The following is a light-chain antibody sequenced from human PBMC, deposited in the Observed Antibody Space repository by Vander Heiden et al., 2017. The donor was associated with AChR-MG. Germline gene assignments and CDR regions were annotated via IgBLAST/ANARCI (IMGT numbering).Light chain of an antibody. J-gene: IGLJ1*01. V-gene: IGLV1-51*01. CDR3: ATWDSGLTAVV. CDR1: NSNIGINY. CDR2: DNN. Sequence: QTVLTQPPSVSAAAGPRVTIACAGSNSNIGINYVSWYHQVPGTAPKLLIYDNNKRPSGIPDRFSGSKSGTSATLGITGLQTGDEADYYCATWDSGLTAVVFGTGTKVSVL.